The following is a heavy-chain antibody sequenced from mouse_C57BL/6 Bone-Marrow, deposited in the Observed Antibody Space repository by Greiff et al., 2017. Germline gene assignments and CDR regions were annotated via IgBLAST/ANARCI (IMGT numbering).Heavy chain of an antibody. D-gene: IGHD1-3*01. Sequence: EVQLVESGPGLVKPSQSLSLTCSVTGYSITSGYYWNWIRQFPGNKLEWMGYISYDGSNNYNPSLKNRISITRDTSKNQFFLKLNSVTTEDTATYYCARWGGSSYYFDYWGQGTTLTVSS. CDR3: ARWGGSSYYFDY. V-gene: IGHV3-6*01. CDR2: ISYDGSN. J-gene: IGHJ2*01. CDR1: GYSITSGYY.